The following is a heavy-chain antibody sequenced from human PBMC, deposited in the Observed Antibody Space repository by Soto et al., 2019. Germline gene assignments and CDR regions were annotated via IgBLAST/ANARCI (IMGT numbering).Heavy chain of an antibody. D-gene: IGHD2-15*01. Sequence: GGSLRLSCAASGFTFDDYAMHWVRQAPGKGLEWVSGISWNSGSIGYADSVKGRFTISRDNAKNSLYLQMNSLRAEDTALYYCAKDAVVVAARYYYYYYMDVWGKGTTVTVSS. CDR2: ISWNSGSI. CDR1: GFTFDDYA. V-gene: IGHV3-9*01. J-gene: IGHJ6*03. CDR3: AKDAVVVAARYYYYYYMDV.